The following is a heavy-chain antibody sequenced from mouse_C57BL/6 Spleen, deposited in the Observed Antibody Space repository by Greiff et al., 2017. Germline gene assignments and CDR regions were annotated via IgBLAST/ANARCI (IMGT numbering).Heavy chain of an antibody. Sequence: DVMLVESGGGLVKPGGSLKLSCAASGFTFSSYAMSWVRQTPEKRLEWVATISDGGSYTYYPDNVKGRFTISRDNAKNNLYLQMSHLKSEDTAMYYCARGDYGNYGAMDYWGQGTSVTVSS. J-gene: IGHJ4*01. CDR2: ISDGGSYT. D-gene: IGHD2-1*01. CDR1: GFTFSSYA. CDR3: ARGDYGNYGAMDY. V-gene: IGHV5-4*03.